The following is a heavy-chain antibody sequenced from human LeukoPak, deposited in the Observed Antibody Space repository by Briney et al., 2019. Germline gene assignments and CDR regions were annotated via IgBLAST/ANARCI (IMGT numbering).Heavy chain of an antibody. Sequence: GGSLRLSCAASGFTFSSSAMSWVRQAPGKGLEWVSAISNNGGYTYYADSVQGRFTISRVNSKSTLCLQMNSLRVEDTAVYYCAGRPTGYSSGYIHWGQGTLVTVSS. V-gene: IGHV3-23*01. J-gene: IGHJ4*02. CDR1: GFTFSSSA. D-gene: IGHD5-18*01. CDR3: AGRPTGYSSGYIH. CDR2: ISNNGGYT.